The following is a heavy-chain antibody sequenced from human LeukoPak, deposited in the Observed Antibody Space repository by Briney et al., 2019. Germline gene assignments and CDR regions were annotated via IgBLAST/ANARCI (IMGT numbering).Heavy chain of an antibody. Sequence: ASVKVSCKASGYTFTSYGISWVRQAPGQGLEWMGWISAYNGNTNYAQKLQDRVTMTTDTSTSTAYMELRSLRSDDTAVYYCARITARITMIVVVPSHAFDIWGQGTMVTVSS. CDR2: ISAYNGNT. V-gene: IGHV1-18*01. J-gene: IGHJ3*02. CDR1: GYTFTSYG. D-gene: IGHD3-22*01. CDR3: ARITARITMIVVVPSHAFDI.